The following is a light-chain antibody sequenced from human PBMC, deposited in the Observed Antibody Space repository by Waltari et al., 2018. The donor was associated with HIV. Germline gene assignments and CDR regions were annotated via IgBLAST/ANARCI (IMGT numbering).Light chain of an antibody. CDR3: QVWDTATAHVI. CDR1: NIGSKS. J-gene: IGLJ2*01. Sequence: SYVVTQPPSVSVAPGQTARISCGGDNIGSKSVHWYQQRPGQAPALVIYYDSDRPSGSPERFSSSSSGNTDTLTISRVEAGDEADYFCQVWDTATAHVIFGGGTKLTVL. CDR2: YDS. V-gene: IGLV3-21*04.